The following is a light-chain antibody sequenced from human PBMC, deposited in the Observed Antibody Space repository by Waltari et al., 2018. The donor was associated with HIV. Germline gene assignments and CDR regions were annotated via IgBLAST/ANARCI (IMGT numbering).Light chain of an antibody. V-gene: IGKV3-20*01. Sequence: EVVLTQYPGALSASPGENVSLSCRASKTVKNYYLAWYQQRRGQPPTLLLSGTSVRAPGVPDRFSGSGSGTLFTLTISRLEPEDFTTYLCQQFDDWEYTFGQGTQLDLK. CDR2: GTS. CDR3: QQFDDWEYT. CDR1: KTVKNYY. J-gene: IGKJ2*01.